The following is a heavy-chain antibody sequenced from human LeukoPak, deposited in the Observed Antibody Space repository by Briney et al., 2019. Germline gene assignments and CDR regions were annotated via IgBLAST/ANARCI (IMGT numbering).Heavy chain of an antibody. J-gene: IGHJ4*02. V-gene: IGHV3-53*01. CDR3: ARDLYSSAWYGIH. Sequence: GGFLRLSCAASGFALSSNYVGWVRQAPGGGLHWVSLLYSDGDTYYADSVKGRFTISRDTSKNTLYLQMNSLRVDDTAVYYCARDLYSSAWYGIHWGQGTLVTVSS. CDR1: GFALSSNY. D-gene: IGHD6-19*01. CDR2: LYSDGDT.